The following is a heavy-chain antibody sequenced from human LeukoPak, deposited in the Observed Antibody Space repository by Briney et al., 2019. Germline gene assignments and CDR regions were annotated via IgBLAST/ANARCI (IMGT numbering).Heavy chain of an antibody. Sequence: PSETLSLTCAVYGGSFSGYYWSWIRQPPGKGLEWIGYIYYSGSTNYNPSLKSRVTISVDTSKNQFSLKLSSVTAADTAVYYCARQGYGDEPFYFDYWGQGTLVTVSS. D-gene: IGHD4-17*01. CDR1: GGSFSGYY. CDR3: ARQGYGDEPFYFDY. J-gene: IGHJ4*02. CDR2: IYYSGST. V-gene: IGHV4-59*08.